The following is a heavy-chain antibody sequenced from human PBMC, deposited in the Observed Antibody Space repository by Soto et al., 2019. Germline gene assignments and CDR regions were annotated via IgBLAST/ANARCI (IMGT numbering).Heavy chain of an antibody. Sequence: GGSLRLSCTASGFTFGDYAMSWFRQAPGKGLEWVGFIRSKAYGGTTEYAASVKGRFTISRDDSKSIAYLQMNSLKTEDTAVYYCTRSAVAAAAGYLQHWGQGTLVTVSS. V-gene: IGHV3-49*03. CDR1: GFTFGDYA. CDR2: IRSKAYGGTT. CDR3: TRSAVAAAAGYLQH. D-gene: IGHD6-13*01. J-gene: IGHJ1*01.